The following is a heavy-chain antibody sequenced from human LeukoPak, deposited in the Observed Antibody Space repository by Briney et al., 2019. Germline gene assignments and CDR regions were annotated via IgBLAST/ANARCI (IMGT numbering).Heavy chain of an antibody. V-gene: IGHV3-48*02. CDR3: ARDWYDSSGYFCRFDY. CDR2: ISSSSSTI. CDR1: GFTFSSHS. Sequence: GGSLRLSCAASGFTFSSHSMNWVRQAPGKGLEWVSYISSSSSTIYYADSVKDRFTISRDNAKNSLYLQMNSLRDEDTAVYYCARDWYDSSGYFCRFDYWGQGTLVTVSS. J-gene: IGHJ4*02. D-gene: IGHD3-22*01.